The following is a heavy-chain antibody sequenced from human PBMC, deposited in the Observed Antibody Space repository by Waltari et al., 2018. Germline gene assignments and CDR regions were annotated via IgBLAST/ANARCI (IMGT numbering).Heavy chain of an antibody. CDR2: ISGSGGST. Sequence: EVQLLESGGGLVQPGGSLRLSCAASGFTFSSYAMSWVRQAPGKGLEWVSAISGSGGSTYYADSVKGRFTISRDNSKNTLYLQMNSLRAEDTAVYYCAKLVRYYYDSSGYYPGADYFDYWGQGTLVTVSS. J-gene: IGHJ4*02. D-gene: IGHD3-22*01. CDR1: GFTFSSYA. V-gene: IGHV3-23*01. CDR3: AKLVRYYYDSSGYYPGADYFDY.